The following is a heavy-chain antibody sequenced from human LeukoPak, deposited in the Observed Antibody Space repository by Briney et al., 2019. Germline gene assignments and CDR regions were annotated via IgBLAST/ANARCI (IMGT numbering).Heavy chain of an antibody. Sequence: GGSLRLSCAASGFTFSSDGMHWVRQAPGKGLEWLTFISYDANTKYYSDSVRGRSTVSRDNSKNTMYLQMNSLRPEDTAMYYCAKDRASSWSLDYWGQGNLVTVSS. V-gene: IGHV3-30*18. D-gene: IGHD6-13*01. CDR2: ISYDANTK. CDR3: AKDRASSWSLDY. CDR1: GFTFSSDG. J-gene: IGHJ4*02.